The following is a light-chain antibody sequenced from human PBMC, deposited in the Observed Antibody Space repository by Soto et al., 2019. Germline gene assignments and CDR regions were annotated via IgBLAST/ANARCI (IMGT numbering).Light chain of an antibody. CDR3: QQYGSSPA. Sequence: EIVLTQSPGILSLSPGERATLSCRASQSVSSSYLAWYQQKPGQAPRLLIYGASSRATGIPDRFSGSGSGTDFTLTISRLEPEDFALYYCQQYGSSPAFGGGTKVEIK. V-gene: IGKV3-20*01. CDR2: GAS. CDR1: QSVSSSY. J-gene: IGKJ4*01.